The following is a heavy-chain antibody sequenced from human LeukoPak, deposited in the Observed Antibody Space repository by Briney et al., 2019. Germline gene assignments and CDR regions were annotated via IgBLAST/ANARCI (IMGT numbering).Heavy chain of an antibody. CDR2: ISGSGGST. CDR3: AKGSGPLQYYFDY. CDR1: GFTFSSYA. V-gene: IGHV3-23*01. Sequence: GGSLRLSCAPSGFTFSSYAMSWVRQAPGKGLEWVSAISGSGGSTYYADSVKGRFTISRDNSKNTLYLQMNSLRAEDTAVYYCAKGSGPLQYYFDYWGQGTLVTVSS. D-gene: IGHD2-15*01. J-gene: IGHJ4*02.